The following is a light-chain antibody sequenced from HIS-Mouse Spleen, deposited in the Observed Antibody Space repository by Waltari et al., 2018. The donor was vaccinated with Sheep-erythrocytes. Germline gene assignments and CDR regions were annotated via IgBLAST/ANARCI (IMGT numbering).Light chain of an antibody. CDR3: CSYAGSSTPWV. CDR1: SSDVGSYHL. Sequence: QSALTQPASVSGSPGPSITISCTGTSSDVGSYHLVSWYQQHPGNAPKPMMYEGSKRPSGVSNRFSGSKSGNTASLTISGLQAEDEADYYCCSYAGSSTPWVFGGGTKLTVL. V-gene: IGLV2-23*01. CDR2: EGS. J-gene: IGLJ3*02.